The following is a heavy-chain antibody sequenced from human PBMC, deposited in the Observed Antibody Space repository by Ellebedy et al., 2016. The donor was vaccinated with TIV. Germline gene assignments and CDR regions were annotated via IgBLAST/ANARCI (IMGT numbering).Heavy chain of an antibody. Sequence: ASVKVSXKASGYTFTSYAMHWVRQAPGQRLEWMGWINAGNGNTKYSQKFQGRVTITRDTSASTAYMELSSLRSEDTAVYYCAREVEYPDGWFDPWGQGTLVTVSS. CDR1: GYTFTSYA. J-gene: IGHJ5*02. CDR3: AREVEYPDGWFDP. V-gene: IGHV1-3*01. D-gene: IGHD2-8*02. CDR2: INAGNGNT.